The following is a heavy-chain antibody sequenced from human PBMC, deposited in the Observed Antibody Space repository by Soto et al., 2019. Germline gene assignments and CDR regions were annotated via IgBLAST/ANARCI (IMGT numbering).Heavy chain of an antibody. D-gene: IGHD2-8*02. CDR2: IYYSGNT. J-gene: IGHJ5*01. CDR3: AREVVLVLGNHNWIDS. CDR1: GASVSSGDYY. V-gene: IGHV4-30-4*01. Sequence: PSETLSLTCSVSGASVSSGDYYWSWIRQPPGKGLEWIGYIYYSGNTYYNPSLKSRVTISVDTSKNQFSLKLSSVTAADTAVYYCAREVVLVLGNHNWIDSWGQGTLVTVSS.